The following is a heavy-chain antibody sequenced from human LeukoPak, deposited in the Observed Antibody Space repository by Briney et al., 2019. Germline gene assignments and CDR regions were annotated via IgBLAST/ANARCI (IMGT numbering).Heavy chain of an antibody. V-gene: IGHV3-53*01. Sequence: GGSLRLSCAASGFTVSSNYMSWVRQAPGNGLEWVSLIYSGGSTYYADSVKGRFTISRDNSKNTLYLQMNSLRAEDTAVYYCARYPKNLIVPEGVWYFDLWGRGTLVTVSS. CDR3: ARYPKNLIVPEGVWYFDL. CDR2: IYSGGST. J-gene: IGHJ2*01. D-gene: IGHD2-2*01. CDR1: GFTVSSNY.